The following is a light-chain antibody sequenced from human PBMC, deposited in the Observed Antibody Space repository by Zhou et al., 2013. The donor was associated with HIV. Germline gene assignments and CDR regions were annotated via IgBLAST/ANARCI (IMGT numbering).Light chain of an antibody. Sequence: DIQMTQSPSSLSASVGDRVTITCRASQSISSYLNWYQQKPGKAPNLLIHDALSLQSGVPSRFSGSGSGTDFTLTISSLQPEDFATYYCQQSYSSPRVSFGQGTKVDIK. CDR1: QSISSY. CDR2: DAL. V-gene: IGKV1-39*01. CDR3: QQSYSSPRVS. J-gene: IGKJ2*03.